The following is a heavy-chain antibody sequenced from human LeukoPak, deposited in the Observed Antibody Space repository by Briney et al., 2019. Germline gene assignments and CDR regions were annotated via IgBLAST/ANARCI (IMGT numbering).Heavy chain of an antibody. V-gene: IGHV4-61*02. CDR3: ARRARTFSSSWSYYFDY. CDR2: IYTSGST. Sequence: SETLSLTCTVSGGSISGTSFYWSWIRQPAGKGLEWIGRIYTSGSTNYNPSLKSRVTISLDTSKNQFSLKLSSVTAADTAVYYCARRARTFSSSWSYYFDYWGQGTLVTVSS. J-gene: IGHJ4*02. CDR1: GGSISGTSFY. D-gene: IGHD6-13*01.